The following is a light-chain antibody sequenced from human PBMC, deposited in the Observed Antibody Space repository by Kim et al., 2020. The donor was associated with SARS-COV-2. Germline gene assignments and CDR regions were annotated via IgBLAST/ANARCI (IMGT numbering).Light chain of an antibody. CDR1: TGAVTSGHY. Sequence: PGETVTLTCGSSTGAVTSGHYPYWFQQKPGHAPRTLIYDTSNKHSWTPARFSGSLLGGKAALTLSGAQPEDEAEYYCLLSYSGARVFGGGTQLTVL. J-gene: IGLJ3*02. CDR2: DTS. V-gene: IGLV7-46*01. CDR3: LLSYSGARV.